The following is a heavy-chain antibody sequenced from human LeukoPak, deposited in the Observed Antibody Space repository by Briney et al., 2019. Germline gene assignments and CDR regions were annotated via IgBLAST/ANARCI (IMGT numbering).Heavy chain of an antibody. J-gene: IGHJ4*02. CDR1: GFTFSSYE. CDR2: ISSSGTTM. Sequence: PGGSLRLSCAASGFTFSSYEMNWVRQAPGKGLEWVSYISSSGTTMYYADSVKGRFTVSRDNAKNSLYLQMNSLRVDDTAVYYCARAIVGASGFDCWGQGALVTVSS. D-gene: IGHD1-26*01. CDR3: ARAIVGASGFDC. V-gene: IGHV3-48*03.